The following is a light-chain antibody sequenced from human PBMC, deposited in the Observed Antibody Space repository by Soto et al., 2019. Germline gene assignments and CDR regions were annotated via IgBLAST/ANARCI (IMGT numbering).Light chain of an antibody. Sequence: QSALTQPPSASGSPGQSVTISCTGTSSDVGAYKYVSWYQQYPGKAPKLMIYEVTKRPSGVPDHFSGSKSGNTASLTVSGLQAEDEADYCCTSYVGNDIWVFGGGTKLTVL. CDR3: TSYVGNDIWV. CDR1: SSDVGAYKY. CDR2: EVT. J-gene: IGLJ3*02. V-gene: IGLV2-8*01.